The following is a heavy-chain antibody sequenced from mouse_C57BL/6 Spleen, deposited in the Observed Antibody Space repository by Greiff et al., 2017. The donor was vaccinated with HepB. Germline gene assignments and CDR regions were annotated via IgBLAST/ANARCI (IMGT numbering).Heavy chain of an antibody. CDR3: ARGAYYDYPYAMDY. Sequence: EVQLQESGPGMVKPSQSLSLTCTVTGYSITSGYDWHWIRHFPGNKLEWMGYISYSGSTNYNPSLKSRISITHDTSKNHFFLKLNSVTTEDTATYYCARGAYYDYPYAMDYWGQGTSVTVSS. CDR1: GYSITSGYD. D-gene: IGHD2-4*01. J-gene: IGHJ4*01. V-gene: IGHV3-1*01. CDR2: ISYSGST.